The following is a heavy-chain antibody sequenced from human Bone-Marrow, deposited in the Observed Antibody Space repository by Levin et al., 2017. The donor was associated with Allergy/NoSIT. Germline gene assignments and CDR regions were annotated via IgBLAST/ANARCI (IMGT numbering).Heavy chain of an antibody. D-gene: IGHD2-2*01. J-gene: IGHJ4*02. CDR3: TTARLGYCSSTSCSHFDY. CDR2: IKSKTDGGTT. Sequence: GGSLRLSCAASGFTFSNAWMSWVRQAPGKGLEWVGRIKSKTDGGTTDYAAPVKGRFTISRDDSKNTLYLQMNSLKTEDTAVYYCTTARLGYCSSTSCSHFDYWGQGTLVTVSS. CDR1: GFTFSNAW. V-gene: IGHV3-15*01.